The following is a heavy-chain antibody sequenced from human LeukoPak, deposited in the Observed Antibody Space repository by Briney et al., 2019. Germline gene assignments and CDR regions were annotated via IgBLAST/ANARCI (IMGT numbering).Heavy chain of an antibody. CDR3: ARAYISSWFDP. CDR2: INHSGST. J-gene: IGHJ5*02. Sequence: SETLSLTCAVYGGSFSGYYWSWIRQPPGKGLEWIGEINHSGSTNYDPSLKSRVTISVDTSKNQFSLKLSSVTAADTAVYYCARAYISSWFDPWGQGTLVTVSS. D-gene: IGHD1-20*01. V-gene: IGHV4-34*01. CDR1: GGSFSGYY.